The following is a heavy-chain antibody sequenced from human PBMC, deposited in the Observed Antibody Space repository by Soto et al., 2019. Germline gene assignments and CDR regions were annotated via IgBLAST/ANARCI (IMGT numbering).Heavy chain of an antibody. D-gene: IGHD3-3*01. J-gene: IGHJ5*02. V-gene: IGHV3-15*01. CDR3: STCDFWSGGGWFDP. Sequence: EVQLVESGGGLVKPGGSLRLSCAASGFTFSNAWMSWVRQAPGKGLEWVGRIKRKTDGGTTDYAAPVKGRFTISRDDSKNTLELQMNSLKTEGTAVYYCSTCDFWSGGGWFDPWGQGTLVTVSS. CDR2: IKRKTDGGTT. CDR1: GFTFSNAW.